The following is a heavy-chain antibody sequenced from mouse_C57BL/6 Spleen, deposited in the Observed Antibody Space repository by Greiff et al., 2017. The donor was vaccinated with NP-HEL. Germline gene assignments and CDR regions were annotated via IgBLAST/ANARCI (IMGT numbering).Heavy chain of an antibody. J-gene: IGHJ1*03. Sequence: VHLQQSGAELVRPGASVTLSCKASGYTFTDYEMHWVKQTPVHGLEWIGAIDPETGGTAYNQKFKGKAILTADKSSSTAYMELRSLTSEDSAVYYCTRHYGSGYFDVWGTGTTVTVSS. V-gene: IGHV1-15*01. CDR1: GYTFTDYE. D-gene: IGHD1-1*01. CDR3: TRHYGSGYFDV. CDR2: IDPETGGT.